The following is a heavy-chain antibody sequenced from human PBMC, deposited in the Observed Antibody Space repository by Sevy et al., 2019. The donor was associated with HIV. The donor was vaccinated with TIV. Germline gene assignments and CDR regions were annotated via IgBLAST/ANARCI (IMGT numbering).Heavy chain of an antibody. CDR1: GYTFRNYG. CDR3: AGLDTSMVIPLDY. D-gene: IGHD5-18*01. V-gene: IGHV1-18*01. CDR2: ISSYGGNS. Sequence: ASVKVSCKASGYTFRNYGITWVRQAAGQGLEWMGWISSYGGNSQYAQNFQGRVTMTTDTSTSTAYMELNSLRSDDTAVYYCAGLDTSMVIPLDYWGQGTLVTVSS. J-gene: IGHJ4*02.